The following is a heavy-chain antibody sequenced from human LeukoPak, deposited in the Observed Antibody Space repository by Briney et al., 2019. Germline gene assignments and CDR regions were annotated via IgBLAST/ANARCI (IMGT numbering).Heavy chain of an antibody. Sequence: ASVKVSCKASGGTFSSYAISWVRQAPGQGLEWMGGIIPIFGTANYAQKYQGRVTITADESTSTAYMELSSLRSEDTAVYYCARFPTNCTNGVCYFFDHWGQGTLVTVSS. CDR3: ARFPTNCTNGVCYFFDH. CDR1: GGTFSSYA. D-gene: IGHD2-8*01. V-gene: IGHV1-69*13. CDR2: IIPIFGTA. J-gene: IGHJ4*02.